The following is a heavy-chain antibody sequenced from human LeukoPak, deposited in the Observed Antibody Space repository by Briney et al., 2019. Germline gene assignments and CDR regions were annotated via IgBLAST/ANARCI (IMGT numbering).Heavy chain of an antibody. V-gene: IGHV4-34*01. CDR1: GGSFSGYY. D-gene: IGHD2-2*01. CDR3: ARGRGPEAALKVVPAARTIFDY. J-gene: IGHJ4*02. Sequence: SETLSLTCAVYGGSFSGYYWSWIRQPPGKGLEWIGEINHSGSTNYNPSLKSRVTISVDTSKNQFSLKLSSVTAADTAVYYCARGRGPEAALKVVPAARTIFDYWGQGTLVTVSS. CDR2: INHSGST.